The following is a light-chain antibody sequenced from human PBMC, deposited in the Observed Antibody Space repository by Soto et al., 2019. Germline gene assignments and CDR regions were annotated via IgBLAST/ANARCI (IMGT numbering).Light chain of an antibody. CDR3: QQYGRSWT. J-gene: IGKJ1*01. CDR2: DAS. V-gene: IGKV3-20*01. Sequence: EIVLTQSPGTLSLSPGERATLSCRASQSVSSSYLAWYQQKPGQAPRLLIYDASSRATGIPDRFIGSVSGADFSLTISRLDPEDIAVYYCQQYGRSWTFGQGTKVDIK. CDR1: QSVSSSY.